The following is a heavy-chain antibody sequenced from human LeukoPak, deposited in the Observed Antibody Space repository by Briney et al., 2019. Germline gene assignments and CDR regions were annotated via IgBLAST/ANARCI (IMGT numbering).Heavy chain of an antibody. J-gene: IGHJ4*02. CDR2: FDPEDGET. CDR3: ARLATYYYDSSGYYPLTGYFDY. Sequence: ASVKVSCKVSGYTLTELSMHWVRQAPGKGLEWMGRFDPEDGETIYAQKFQGRVTMTRDTSISTAYMELSRLRSDDTAVYYCARLATYYYDSSGYYPLTGYFDYWGQGTLVTVSS. D-gene: IGHD3-22*01. V-gene: IGHV1-24*01. CDR1: GYTLTELS.